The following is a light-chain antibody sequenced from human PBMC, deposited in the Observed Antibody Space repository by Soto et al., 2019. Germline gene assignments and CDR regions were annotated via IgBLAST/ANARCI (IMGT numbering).Light chain of an antibody. V-gene: IGLV3-1*01. J-gene: IGLJ1*01. CDR2: QDS. CDR1: KLGDKY. Sequence: SSELTQPPSVSVSPGQTASITCSGDKLGDKYACWYQQKPGQSPVLVIYQDSKRPSGIPERFSGSNSGNTATLTISETQAMDEADYYCQAWDSSSDVFGTGTKVTVL. CDR3: QAWDSSSDV.